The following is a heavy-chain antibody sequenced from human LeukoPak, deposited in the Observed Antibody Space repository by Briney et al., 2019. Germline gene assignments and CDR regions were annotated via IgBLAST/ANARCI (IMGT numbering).Heavy chain of an antibody. CDR2: IIPILGIA. CDR1: GYTFTGYY. D-gene: IGHD2-21*02. Sequence: GASVKVSCKAPGYTFTGYYMHWVRQAPGQGLEWMGRIIPILGIANYAQKFQGRVTITADKSTSTAYMELSSLRSEDTAVYYCASWIIRSNCGGDCYTPNWGQGTLVTVSS. CDR3: ASWIIRSNCGGDCYTPN. J-gene: IGHJ4*02. V-gene: IGHV1-69*02.